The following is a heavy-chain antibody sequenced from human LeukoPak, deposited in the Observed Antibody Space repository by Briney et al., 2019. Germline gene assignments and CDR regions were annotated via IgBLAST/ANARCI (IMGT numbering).Heavy chain of an antibody. V-gene: IGHV5-51*01. CDR3: TRGCSGGSCSRDAMDV. CDR1: GYSFSSDW. Sequence: GESLKISCKASGYSFSSDWIAWVRQMPGKGLEWIGIIFPIDSETTYSPSFQGQVTISADKSISTAYLQWSSLKASDTAMYCTRGCSGGSCSRDAMDVWGQGTMVTVSS. CDR2: IFPIDSET. D-gene: IGHD2-15*01. J-gene: IGHJ6*02.